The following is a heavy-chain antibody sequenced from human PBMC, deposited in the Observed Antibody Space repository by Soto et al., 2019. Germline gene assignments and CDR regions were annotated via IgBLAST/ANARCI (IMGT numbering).Heavy chain of an antibody. V-gene: IGHV3-30*03. D-gene: IGHD1-1*01. CDR2: ISYDGTEK. CDR3: ARKPETGTTVPFDY. J-gene: IGHJ4*02. Sequence: PGGSLRLSCAASGFTFSSYVMHWVRQAPGKGLEWVAVISYDGTEKYHADSVKGRFTISRDNSKNTLYLQVNSLRAEDTAVYYCARKPETGTTVPFDYWGQGTLVTVSS. CDR1: GFTFSSYV.